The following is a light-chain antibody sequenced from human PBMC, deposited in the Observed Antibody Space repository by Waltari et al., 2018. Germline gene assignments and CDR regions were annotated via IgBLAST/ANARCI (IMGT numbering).Light chain of an antibody. V-gene: IGKV3-20*01. J-gene: IGKJ1*01. CDR3: QHYVRLPAT. CDR1: QSIGKY. CDR2: GAS. Sequence: EIVLTQSQGTLSLSPGERATLFCRASQSIGKYLVWYQQKPGQAPRLLIYGASTRATGIPDRFSGGGSGTDFSLSITRLEPEDFAVYYCQHYVRLPATFGQGTTVEI.